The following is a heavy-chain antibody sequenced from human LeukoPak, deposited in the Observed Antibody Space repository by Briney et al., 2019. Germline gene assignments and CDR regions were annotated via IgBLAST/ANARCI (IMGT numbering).Heavy chain of an antibody. D-gene: IGHD3-3*01. V-gene: IGHV4-59*11. CDR2: ISYGGTT. Sequence: PSETLSLTCTVSGVSISSHYWSWSWIRQSPGEGLEWIGDISYGGTTNYNPSLKSGITISVDASKNQLSLKLISVSAADTAMYYCARVPRETYYDFWSALGYWFDSWGQGTLVTVSS. J-gene: IGHJ5*01. CDR3: ARVPRETYYDFWSALGYWFDS. CDR1: GVSISSHY.